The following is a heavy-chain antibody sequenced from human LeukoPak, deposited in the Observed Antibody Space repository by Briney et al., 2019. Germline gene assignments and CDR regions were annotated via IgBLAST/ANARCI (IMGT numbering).Heavy chain of an antibody. CDR1: GFTFSSYD. CDR3: ARAPPKYDSSGYYFFDY. Sequence: GGSLRLSCAASGFTFSSYDMHWVRQAPGKGLEWVSAICTAGDIYYPGSVKGRFTISRENAKNSLYLQMNSLRAGDTAVYYCARAPPKYDSSGYYFFDYWGQGTLVTVSS. J-gene: IGHJ4*02. D-gene: IGHD3-22*01. CDR2: ICTAGDI. V-gene: IGHV3-13*01.